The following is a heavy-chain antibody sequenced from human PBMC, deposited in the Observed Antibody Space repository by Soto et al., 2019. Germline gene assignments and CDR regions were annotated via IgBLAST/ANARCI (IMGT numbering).Heavy chain of an antibody. Sequence: GGSLRLSCAASGFTFSSYAMSWVRQAPGKGLEWVSAISGSGGSTYYADSVKGRFTISRDNSKNTLYLQMNSLRAEDMAVYYCAKDEASLYGARYAFDIWGQGTMVTVSS. CDR3: AKDEASLYGARYAFDI. J-gene: IGHJ3*02. CDR1: GFTFSSYA. D-gene: IGHD2-2*02. V-gene: IGHV3-23*01. CDR2: ISGSGGST.